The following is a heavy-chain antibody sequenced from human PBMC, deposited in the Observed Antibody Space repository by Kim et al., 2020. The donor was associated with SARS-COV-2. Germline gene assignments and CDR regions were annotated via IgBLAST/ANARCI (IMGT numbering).Heavy chain of an antibody. CDR3: ARGPKWYQETIDY. Sequence: GGSLRLSCAASGFTFSSYAMHWVRQAPGKGLEWVAVISYDGSNKYYADSVKGRFTISRDNSKNTLYLQMNSLRAEDTAVYYCARGPKWYQETIDYWGQGTLVTFSS. D-gene: IGHD2-2*01. J-gene: IGHJ4*02. CDR2: ISYDGSNK. V-gene: IGHV3-30-3*01. CDR1: GFTFSSYA.